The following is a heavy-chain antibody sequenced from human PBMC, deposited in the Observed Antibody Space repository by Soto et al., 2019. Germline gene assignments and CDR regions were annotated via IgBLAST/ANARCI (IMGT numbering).Heavy chain of an antibody. CDR2: INHTGGT. CDR1: GGSVNVYY. Sequence: NPSETLSLTCAVYGGSVNVYYWNWIRHPPGKGLEWIGEINHTGGTHYNPSLKSRVTMSVDTSKNQFSLRLSSVTAADTAIYYCATRITVFGLLIPPFDPWGQGTQVTVSS. CDR3: ATRITVFGLLIPPFDP. J-gene: IGHJ5*02. D-gene: IGHD3-3*01. V-gene: IGHV4-34*01.